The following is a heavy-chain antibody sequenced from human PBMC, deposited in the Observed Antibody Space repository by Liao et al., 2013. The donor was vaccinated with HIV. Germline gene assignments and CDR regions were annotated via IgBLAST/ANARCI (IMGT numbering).Heavy chain of an antibody. D-gene: IGHD1-26*01. Sequence: QVQLQESGPGLVKPSETLSLTCTVSGGSISGYYWSWIRQPPGKGLEWIGYIYYSGSTNYNPSLKSRVTISVDTSKNQFSLKLSSVTAADTAVYYCARGGSYYENYWGQGTLVTVSS. V-gene: IGHV4-59*01. CDR2: IYYSGST. CDR3: ARGGSYYENY. CDR1: GGSISGYY. J-gene: IGHJ4*02.